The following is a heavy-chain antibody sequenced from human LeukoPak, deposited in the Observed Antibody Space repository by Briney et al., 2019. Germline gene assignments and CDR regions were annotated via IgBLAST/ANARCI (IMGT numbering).Heavy chain of an antibody. CDR2: IRSSGATI. Sequence: GGSLRLSCVASGFTFSSYSMNWVRQAPGKGLEWVSYIRSSGATIYYADSVRGRFTISRDNAKNSVYLQVNSLRDEDTAVYYCVRDPDALDYWGQGTLVTVPS. J-gene: IGHJ4*02. CDR3: VRDPDALDY. CDR1: GFTFSSYS. V-gene: IGHV3-48*02.